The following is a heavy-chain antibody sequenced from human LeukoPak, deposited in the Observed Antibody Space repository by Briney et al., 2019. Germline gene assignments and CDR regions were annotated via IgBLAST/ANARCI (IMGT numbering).Heavy chain of an antibody. CDR1: GFTFSSYA. V-gene: IGHV3-23*01. J-gene: IGHJ4*02. CDR3: AKAYSYGYRAFDY. CDR2: ISGSGGST. D-gene: IGHD5-18*01. Sequence: PGASMRLSCAASGFTFSSYAMSWVRQAPGKGLEWVSAISGSGGSTYYADSVKGRITISRDNSKNTLYLQMNSLRAEDTAVYYCAKAYSYGYRAFDYWGQGTLVTVSS.